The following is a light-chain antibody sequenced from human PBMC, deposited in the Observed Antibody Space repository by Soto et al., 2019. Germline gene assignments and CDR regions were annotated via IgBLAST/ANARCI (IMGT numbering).Light chain of an antibody. V-gene: IGKV1-5*03. CDR2: KAS. J-gene: IGKJ1*01. CDR3: QQYGSSPWT. Sequence: DLQMTQSPSTLSGSVGDSVTITCRASQTISSWLAWYQQKPGKAPKLLIYKASTLKSGVPSRFSGSGSGTDFTLTISRLEPEDFAVYYCQQYGSSPWTFGQGTKVDIK. CDR1: QTISSW.